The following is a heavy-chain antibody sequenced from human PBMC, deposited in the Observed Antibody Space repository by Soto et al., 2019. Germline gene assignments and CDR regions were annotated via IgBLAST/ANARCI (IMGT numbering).Heavy chain of an antibody. J-gene: IGHJ4*02. CDR1: GFTFSDHY. CDR3: VRGKNSFDF. CDR2: VRPKVQRYTT. V-gene: IGHV3-72*01. Sequence: EVQLVESGGGLVQPGGSLRLSCAASGFTFSDHYMDWVRQAPGEGLEWVGRVRPKVQRYTTEYAASVKGRFTVSRDDSKNSLYLQMNSLKIDDTAVYYCVRGKNSFDFWGQGTLVTVSS.